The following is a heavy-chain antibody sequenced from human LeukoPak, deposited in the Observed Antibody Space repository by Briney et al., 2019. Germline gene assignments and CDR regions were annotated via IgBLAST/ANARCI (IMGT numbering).Heavy chain of an antibody. J-gene: IGHJ6*03. D-gene: IGHD3-3*01. V-gene: IGHV4-59*11. CDR3: ARVLQNYYHMDV. Sequence: SETLSLTCTVSGVSINSHYWSWIRQPPGKGLEWIGFIYDSGSANYKSSLKSRVTMTVDTAKNQFSLKLNSVSAADTAVYYCARVLQNYYHMDVWGKGTTVTVSS. CDR1: GVSINSHY. CDR2: IYDSGSA.